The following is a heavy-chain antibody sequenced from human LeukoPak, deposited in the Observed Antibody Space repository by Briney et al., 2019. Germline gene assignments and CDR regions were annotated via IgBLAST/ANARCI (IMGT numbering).Heavy chain of an antibody. Sequence: ASVKVSCKASGYTFTGYYMHWVRQAPGQGLEWMGRINPNSGVTKYAQKFQGRVTMTRDTSISTAYMELSRLKSGDTAVDTAVYYCARGSRSGSYFALEDYWGQGTLVTVSS. CDR3: VYYCARGSRSGSYFALEDY. CDR2: INPNSGVT. CDR1: GYTFTGYY. D-gene: IGHD1-26*01. J-gene: IGHJ4*02. V-gene: IGHV1-2*06.